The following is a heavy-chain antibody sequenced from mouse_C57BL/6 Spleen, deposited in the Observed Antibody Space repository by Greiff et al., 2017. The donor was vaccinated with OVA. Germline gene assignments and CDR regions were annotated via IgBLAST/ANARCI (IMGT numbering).Heavy chain of an antibody. J-gene: IGHJ2*01. CDR3: AKGGVITTVVADDYFDY. V-gene: IGHV1-72*01. Sequence: VQLQQPGAELVKPGASVTLSCKVSGYTFTSYWLYWLNQRLGRGIEWIGRIDPNSGGTKYNEKLKSKATLTVDKPSSTAYMQLSSLTSEGSAVYYCAKGGVITTVVADDYFDYWGQGTTLTVSS. CDR2: IDPNSGGT. D-gene: IGHD1-1*01. CDR1: GYTFTSYW.